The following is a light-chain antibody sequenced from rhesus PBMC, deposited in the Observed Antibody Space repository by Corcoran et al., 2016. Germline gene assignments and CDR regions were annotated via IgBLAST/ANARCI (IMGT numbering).Light chain of an antibody. J-gene: IGLJ1*01. V-gene: IGLV2-32*02. CDR1: SCDIGGYNY. CDR2: DVS. Sequence: QAALTQPRSVSGSPGQSVAISCTGTSCDIGGYNYVSWHQQHPGTAPKLMIYDVSKRPSGVSDRFSGSKSVNTSSLTISGLQAEDEADYYCSSYADSNTYIFGAGTRLTVL. CDR3: SSYADSNTYI.